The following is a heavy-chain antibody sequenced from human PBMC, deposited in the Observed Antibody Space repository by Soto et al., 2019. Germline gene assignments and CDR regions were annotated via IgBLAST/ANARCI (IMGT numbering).Heavy chain of an antibody. V-gene: IGHV3-23*01. CDR1: GFTFSSYA. CDR3: AKDGKSIKRGQFDY. Sequence: GGSLRLSCAASGFTFSSYAMSWVRQAPGKGLEWVSAISGSGCSTYYADSVKGRFTISRDNSKNTLYLQMNSLRAEDTEVYYCAKDGKSIKRGQFDYWGQGTLVTVSS. CDR2: ISGSGCST. J-gene: IGHJ4*02. D-gene: IGHD1-26*01.